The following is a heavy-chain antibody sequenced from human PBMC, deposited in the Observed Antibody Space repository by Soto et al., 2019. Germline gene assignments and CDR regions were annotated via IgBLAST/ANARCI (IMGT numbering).Heavy chain of an antibody. Sequence: ASVKVSCKASGYTFTGYYMHWVRQAPGQGLEWMGWINPNSGGTNYAQKFQGRVTMTRDTSISTAYMELSRLRSDDTAVYYCARVAGYGSGSYLGYFDCWGQGTLVTVSS. V-gene: IGHV1-2*02. CDR3: ARVAGYGSGSYLGYFDC. CDR1: GYTFTGYY. D-gene: IGHD3-10*01. CDR2: INPNSGGT. J-gene: IGHJ4*02.